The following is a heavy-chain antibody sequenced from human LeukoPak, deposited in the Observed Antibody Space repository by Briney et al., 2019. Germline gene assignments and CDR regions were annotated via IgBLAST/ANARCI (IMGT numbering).Heavy chain of an antibody. J-gene: IGHJ6*02. V-gene: IGHV3-21*01. CDR1: GFTFSSYS. CDR3: ARVPVGIAAAGTGHYYYGMDV. D-gene: IGHD6-13*01. CDR2: ISSSRVYI. Sequence: GGSLRLSCAASGFTFSSYSMNWVRQAPGKGLEWVSFISSSRVYIYYADSVKGRFTISRDNAKNSLYLQMNSLRAEDTAVYYCARVPVGIAAAGTGHYYYGMDVWGQGTTVTVSS.